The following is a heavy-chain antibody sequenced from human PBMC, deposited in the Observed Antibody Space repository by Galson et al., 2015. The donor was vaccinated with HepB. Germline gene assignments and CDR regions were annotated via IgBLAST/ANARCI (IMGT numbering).Heavy chain of an antibody. Sequence: SLRLSCAASGFNFNYYAMHWVRQAPGKGLEYLSGISNNGVGTHYADSVKGRFTISRDNFKKNQNLQTSSLRAEDTAVYYCVKGPGSAPLRNWFDPWGQGTLVTVSS. V-gene: IGHV3-64D*06. CDR2: ISNNGVGT. CDR1: GFNFNYYA. D-gene: IGHD3-16*01. J-gene: IGHJ5*02. CDR3: VKGPGSAPLRNWFDP.